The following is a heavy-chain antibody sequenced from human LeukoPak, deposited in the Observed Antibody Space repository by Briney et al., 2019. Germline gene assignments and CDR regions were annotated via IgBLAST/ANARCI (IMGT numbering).Heavy chain of an antibody. CDR2: IWYDGSNK. Sequence: GRSLRLSCAASGFTFSSYGMHWVRQAPGKGLEWVAVIWYDGSNKYYADSVKGRFTISRDNSKNTLFLQMNSLRAEDTAVYYCAREGTYYGSGSSYGMDVWGRGTTVTVSS. D-gene: IGHD3-10*01. CDR3: AREGTYYGSGSSYGMDV. CDR1: GFTFSSYG. J-gene: IGHJ6*02. V-gene: IGHV3-33*01.